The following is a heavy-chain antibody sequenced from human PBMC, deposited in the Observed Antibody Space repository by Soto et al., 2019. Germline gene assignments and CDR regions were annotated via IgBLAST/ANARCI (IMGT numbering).Heavy chain of an antibody. Sequence: ASVKVSCKASGYTFTSYDINWVRQATGQGLEWMGWMNPNSGNTGYAQKFQGRVTMTRNTSISTAYMELSSLRSEDTAVYYCARVTPSSFYYDFWSGSKVRGKESVDVWGKGTTVTVSS. CDR3: ARVTPSSFYYDFWSGSKVRGKESVDV. D-gene: IGHD3-3*01. CDR2: MNPNSGNT. CDR1: GYTFTSYD. V-gene: IGHV1-8*01. J-gene: IGHJ6*04.